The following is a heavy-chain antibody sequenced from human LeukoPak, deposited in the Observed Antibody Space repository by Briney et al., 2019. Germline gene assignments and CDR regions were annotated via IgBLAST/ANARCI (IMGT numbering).Heavy chain of an antibody. CDR3: ARVKRGSYDSSGHGVNWFDP. J-gene: IGHJ5*02. Sequence: PSQTLSLTCTVSGGSISGGGYCCSWIRQHPGKGLGWIVYIYCSGSIYYNPSLKSRVTISVDTSKNQFSLKLSSLTAADTAVYYCARVKRGSYDSSGHGVNWFDPWGQGTLVTVSS. V-gene: IGHV4-31*03. CDR1: GGSISGGGYC. D-gene: IGHD3-22*01. CDR2: IYCSGSI.